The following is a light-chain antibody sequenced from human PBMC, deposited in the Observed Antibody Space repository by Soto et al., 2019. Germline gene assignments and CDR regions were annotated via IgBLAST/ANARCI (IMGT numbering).Light chain of an antibody. CDR2: EVT. J-gene: IGLJ2*01. Sequence: QSVLTQPPSASGSPGQSVTISCTGTSSDVAGYNYVSWYQQRPGKAPKLMIYEVTKRPSGVPDRFSGSKSGSTASLTVSGLQAEDEADYYCSSYAGSNTFVFGGGTKLTVL. V-gene: IGLV2-8*01. CDR1: SSDVAGYNY. CDR3: SSYAGSNTFV.